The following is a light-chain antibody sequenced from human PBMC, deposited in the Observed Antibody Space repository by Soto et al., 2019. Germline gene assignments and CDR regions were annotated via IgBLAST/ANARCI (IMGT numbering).Light chain of an antibody. CDR2: DVS. Sequence: DIQMTQSPSTLSASVVERFTITCRASQSVSNWLAWYQQKPGKAPNLLIYDVSSLESGVPSRFSGSGSGTEFILTISSLQPDDFATYYCQQYNSYSGTFGQGTKVDIK. V-gene: IGKV1-5*01. CDR1: QSVSNW. J-gene: IGKJ1*01. CDR3: QQYNSYSGT.